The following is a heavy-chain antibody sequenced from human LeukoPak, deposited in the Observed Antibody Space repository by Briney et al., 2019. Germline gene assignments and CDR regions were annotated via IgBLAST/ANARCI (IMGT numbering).Heavy chain of an antibody. J-gene: IGHJ4*02. D-gene: IGHD1-1*01. CDR1: GFTFSSYA. Sequence: KPGGSLRLSCAASGFTFSSYAMSWVRQAPGKGLEWVGRIKSKSNGGTTDYAAPVKGRFTISRDDSKTTLYLQMNSLKTEDTAVYYCTTDAVHVNDYWGQGTLVTVSS. CDR3: TTDAVHVNDY. CDR2: IKSKSNGGTT. V-gene: IGHV3-15*01.